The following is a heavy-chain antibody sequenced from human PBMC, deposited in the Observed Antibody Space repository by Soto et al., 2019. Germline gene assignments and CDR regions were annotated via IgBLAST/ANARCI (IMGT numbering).Heavy chain of an antibody. CDR2: INHSGST. V-gene: IGHV4-34*01. CDR1: GGSFSGYY. CDR3: ARGPVVVAASYYFDY. D-gene: IGHD2-15*01. J-gene: IGHJ4*02. Sequence: QVQLQQWGAGLLKPSETLSLTCAVYGGSFSGYYWSWIRQPPGKGLEWIGEINHSGSTNYNPSLKSRVTISVDTSKNQFSLKLSSVTAADTAVYYCARGPVVVAASYYFDYWGQGTLVTVSS.